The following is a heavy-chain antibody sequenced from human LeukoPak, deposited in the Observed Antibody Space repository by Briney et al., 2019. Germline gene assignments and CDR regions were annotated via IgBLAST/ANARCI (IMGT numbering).Heavy chain of an antibody. CDR3: ARGGMYDSYYFFYMDV. Sequence: GSLRPSCAASGFTFRGYAVHWVRQAPGKGLQGVAAISYDGYNKYYADSLKGRFTISRENSKNTLWLQMNSLRAEDTAVYYCARGGMYDSYYFFYMDVWGKGTTVTVSS. D-gene: IGHD3-22*01. J-gene: IGHJ6*03. CDR2: ISYDGYNK. V-gene: IGHV3-30*01. CDR1: GFTFRGYA.